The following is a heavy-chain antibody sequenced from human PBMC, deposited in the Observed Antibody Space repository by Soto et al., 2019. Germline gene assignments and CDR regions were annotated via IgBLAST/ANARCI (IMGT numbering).Heavy chain of an antibody. CDR2: ISGSGGST. V-gene: IGHV3-23*01. D-gene: IGHD3-22*01. CDR1: GFTFSSYA. J-gene: IGHJ4*02. Sequence: GGSLRLSCAASGFTFSSYAMSWVRQAPGKGLEWVSAISGSGGSTYYADSVKGRFTISRDNSRNTLYLQMNSLRAEDTAVYYCAKAPPNYYDSSGYYYDFAYWGQGTLVTV. CDR3: AKAPPNYYDSSGYYYDFAY.